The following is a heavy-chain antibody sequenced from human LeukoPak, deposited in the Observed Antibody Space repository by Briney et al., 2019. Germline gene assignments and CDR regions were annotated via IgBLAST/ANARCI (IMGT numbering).Heavy chain of an antibody. CDR1: GGSIRSSYYY. J-gene: IGHJ4*02. V-gene: IGHV4-39*07. CDR2: IYDSGST. CDR3: ARDKRGSYADY. Sequence: SETLSLTCTVSGGSIRSSYYYWGWIRQPPGKGLEWTGSIYDSGSTYYNPSLKSRVTISVDTSKNQFSLKLSSVTAADTAIYYCARDKRGSYADYWGQGTLVTVSS. D-gene: IGHD3-16*01.